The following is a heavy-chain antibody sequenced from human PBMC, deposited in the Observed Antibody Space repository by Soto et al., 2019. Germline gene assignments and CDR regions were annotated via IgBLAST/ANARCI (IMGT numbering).Heavy chain of an antibody. V-gene: IGHV3-74*01. CDR3: ARGECVGGTCYSLAGSFYYYMDV. Sequence: EVQLVESGGGLVQPGGSLRLSCAASGFTFGNYWMYWVRQAPGKGLVWVSRINSDGSVSSYADSVKGRLTISRDNVKYTLYLQMDRRRVEDTAVYYCARGECVGGTCYSLAGSFYYYMDVWGKGTTVTVFS. D-gene: IGHD2-15*01. CDR2: INSDGSVS. J-gene: IGHJ6*03. CDR1: GFTFGNYW.